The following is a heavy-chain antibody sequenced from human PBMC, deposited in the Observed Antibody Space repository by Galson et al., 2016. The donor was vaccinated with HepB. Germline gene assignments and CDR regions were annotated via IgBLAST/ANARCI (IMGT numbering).Heavy chain of an antibody. CDR2: ISKSGDST. CDR3: VRAEGGSDFDWQFSTY. CDR1: GFTFSSYA. D-gene: IGHD3-9*01. J-gene: IGHJ4*02. V-gene: IGHV3-64D*06. Sequence: SLRLSCAASGFTFSSYALHWVRQAPGKGLEYVSGISKSGDSTHYADSMQGIFIISRDNSKKTLYLQMSSLRVEDTAVYYCVRAEGGSDFDWQFSTYWGQGTPVTISS.